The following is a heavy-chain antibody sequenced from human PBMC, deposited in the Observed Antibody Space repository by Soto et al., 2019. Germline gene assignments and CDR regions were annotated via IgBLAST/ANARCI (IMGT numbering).Heavy chain of an antibody. CDR1: EVTSIDYY. CDR3: ARMRDWWFAP. J-gene: IGHJ5*02. CDR2: ISSSGSTI. D-gene: IGHD2-21*01. V-gene: IGHV3-11*01. Sequence: GGSLRVSCGAAEVTSIDYYRSWIRQAPGKGLEWVSYISSSGSTIYYADSVKGRFTISRDNAKNSLYLQMNSLRAEDTAVYYCARMRDWWFAPWGQGTLVTVSS.